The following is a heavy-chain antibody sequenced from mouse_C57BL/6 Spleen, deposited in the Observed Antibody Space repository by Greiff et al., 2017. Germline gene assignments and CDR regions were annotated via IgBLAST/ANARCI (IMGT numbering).Heavy chain of an antibody. CDR1: GYTFTSYW. CDR3: ARDPGDYDDYYFDY. Sequence: QVQLQQPGAELVRPGSSVKLSCKASGYTFTSYWMHWVKQRPIQGLEWIGNIDPSDSETHYNQKFKDKATLTVDKSSSTAYMQLSSLTSEDSAVYYCARDPGDYDDYYFDYWGQGTTLTVSS. CDR2: IDPSDSET. V-gene: IGHV1-52*01. J-gene: IGHJ2*01. D-gene: IGHD2-4*01.